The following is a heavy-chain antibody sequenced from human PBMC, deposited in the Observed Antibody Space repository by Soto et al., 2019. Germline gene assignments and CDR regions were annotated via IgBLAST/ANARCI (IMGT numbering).Heavy chain of an antibody. CDR2: IYYSGST. J-gene: IGHJ6*03. CDR3: ASSQYGDYYYYYMDV. CDR1: GGSISSYY. D-gene: IGHD4-17*01. Sequence: SETLSLTCTVSGGSISSYYWSWIRQPPGKGLEWIGYIYYSGSTNYNPSLKSRVTISVDTSKNQFSLKLSSVTAADTAVYYCASSQYGDYYYYYMDVWGKGTTVTVSS. V-gene: IGHV4-59*08.